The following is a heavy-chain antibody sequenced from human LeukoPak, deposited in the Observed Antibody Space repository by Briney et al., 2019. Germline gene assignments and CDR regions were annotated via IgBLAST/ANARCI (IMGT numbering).Heavy chain of an antibody. D-gene: IGHD6-19*01. Sequence: GASVKVSCKASGYTFTGYYMHWVRQAPGQGLEWMGWINPNSGGTNYAQKFQGRVTMTRDTSISTAYMKLSRLRSDDTAVYYCASCRSVSGWHMFDYWGQGTLVTVSS. J-gene: IGHJ4*02. CDR1: GYTFTGYY. V-gene: IGHV1-2*02. CDR3: ASCRSVSGWHMFDY. CDR2: INPNSGGT.